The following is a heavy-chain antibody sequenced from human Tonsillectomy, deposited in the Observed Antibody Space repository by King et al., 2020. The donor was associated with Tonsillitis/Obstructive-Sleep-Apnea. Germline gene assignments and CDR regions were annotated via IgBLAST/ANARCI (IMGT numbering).Heavy chain of an antibody. D-gene: IGHD2-2*01. CDR2: INPNSGDT. CDR1: GYTFTAYY. Sequence: VQLVESGAGVKKPGASVKVSCESSGYTFTAYYMYWVRQAPGQGLEWMGWINPNSGDTNYPQKFQGRVTMTRDTSISTAYMQMSGLRSDDTAVYFCARGDIIVVPAAIPYTHGVDVWGQGTTVIVSS. J-gene: IGHJ6*02. V-gene: IGHV1-2*02. CDR3: ARGDIIVVPAAIPYTHGVDV.